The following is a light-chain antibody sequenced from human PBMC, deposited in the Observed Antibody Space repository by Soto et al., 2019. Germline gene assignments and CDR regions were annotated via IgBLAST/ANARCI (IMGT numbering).Light chain of an antibody. CDR2: AAS. CDR1: QGIRND. CDR3: LQDYYYPLT. J-gene: IGKJ4*01. Sequence: AVQTTQSPSSLSASVGDRVTITCRASQGIRNDLGWYQQKPGKAPKLLIYAASILQSGVPSRFSGSGSVTDFTLSISSLQPEDVATYYCLQDYYYPLTFGGGTKVEIK. V-gene: IGKV1-6*01.